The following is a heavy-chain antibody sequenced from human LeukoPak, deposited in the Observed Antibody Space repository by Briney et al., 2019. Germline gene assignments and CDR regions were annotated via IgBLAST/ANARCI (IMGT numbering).Heavy chain of an antibody. J-gene: IGHJ4*02. D-gene: IGHD3-22*01. V-gene: IGHV3-43*02. CDR1: GFTFDDYA. CDR3: AKDVDYYDSTSFDY. Sequence: GGSLRLSCAASGFTFDDYAMHWVRQAPGKGLEWVSLISGDGGSTYYADSVKGRFTISRDNSKNSLYQQMNSLRTEDTALYYCAKDVDYYDSTSFDYWGQGTLVTVSS. CDR2: ISGDGGST.